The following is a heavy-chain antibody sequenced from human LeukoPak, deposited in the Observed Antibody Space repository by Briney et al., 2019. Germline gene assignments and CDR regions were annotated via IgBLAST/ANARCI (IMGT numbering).Heavy chain of an antibody. D-gene: IGHD3-22*01. Sequence: GGSLRLSCAASGFTFDDYAMHWVRQAPGKGLVWVSRINSDGSSTSYADSVKGRFTISRDNAKNTLYLQMNSLRAEDTAVYYCARPEYYYDSSGYYNYWGQGTLVTVSS. CDR3: ARPEYYYDSSGYYNY. CDR1: GFTFDDYA. V-gene: IGHV3-74*01. CDR2: INSDGSST. J-gene: IGHJ4*02.